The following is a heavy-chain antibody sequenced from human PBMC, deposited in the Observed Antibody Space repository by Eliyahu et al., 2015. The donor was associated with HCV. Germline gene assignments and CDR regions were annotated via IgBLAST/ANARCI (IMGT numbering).Heavy chain of an antibody. V-gene: IGHV3-33*01. Sequence: QVQLVESGXGVVQPGRSXXLSCXASGFXFXNFAMHWVRQAPGKGLEWVAIIWYDGSYQYYANSVKGRFTISRDTSKNTLYLQMNSLRPEDTAVYFCARNGIDVATDDWYFDLWGRGTLVTXSS. CDR3: ARNGIDVATDDWYFDL. J-gene: IGHJ2*01. D-gene: IGHD2-21*02. CDR2: IWYDGSYQ. CDR1: GFXFXNFA.